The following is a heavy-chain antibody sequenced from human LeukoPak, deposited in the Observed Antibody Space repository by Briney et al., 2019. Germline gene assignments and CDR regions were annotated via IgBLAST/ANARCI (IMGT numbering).Heavy chain of an antibody. J-gene: IGHJ4*02. CDR1: GHSFTRHW. D-gene: IGHD3-10*01. Sequence: GESLKISCKGSGHSFTRHWIGWVRQMPGKGLEWMGITYPGDSDTRYSPSFQGQVTISVDKSITTAYLQWSRLKAWDTAMYYCARHWGSGSHIDYWGQGTPVTVSS. CDR2: TYPGDSDT. V-gene: IGHV5-51*01. CDR3: ARHWGSGSHIDY.